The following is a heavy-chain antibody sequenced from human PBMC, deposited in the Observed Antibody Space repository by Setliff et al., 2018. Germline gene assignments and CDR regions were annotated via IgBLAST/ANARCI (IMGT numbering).Heavy chain of an antibody. Sequence: PGGSLRLSCIVSGLTFRNFGMTWVRQAPGKGLEWLSKISGASSTIYYADSVKGRFTISRDNAQNSLYLQMNNLTAEDTAVHFCARARSNGWEEPDYWGQGTLVTVSS. J-gene: IGHJ4*02. CDR2: ISGASSTI. V-gene: IGHV3-48*01. CDR3: ARARSNGWEEPDY. D-gene: IGHD6-19*01. CDR1: GLTFRNFG.